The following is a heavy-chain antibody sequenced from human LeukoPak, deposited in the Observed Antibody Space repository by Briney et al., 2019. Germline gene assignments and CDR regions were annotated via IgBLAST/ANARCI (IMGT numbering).Heavy chain of an antibody. CDR3: ARGGSFLNY. J-gene: IGHJ4*02. Sequence: GGSLRLSCAASGFTFSSYSMHWVRQAPGKGLEWVSYISSTGSTIYYADSVKGRFTISRDNAKNSLSLQMNSLRAEDTAVYYCARGGSFLNYWGQGTLVTVSS. CDR1: GFTFSSYS. CDR2: ISSTGSTI. V-gene: IGHV3-48*04. D-gene: IGHD1-26*01.